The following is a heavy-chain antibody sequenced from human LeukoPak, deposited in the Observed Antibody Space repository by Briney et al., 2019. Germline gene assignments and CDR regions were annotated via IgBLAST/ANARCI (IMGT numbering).Heavy chain of an antibody. J-gene: IGHJ4*02. Sequence: PGGSLRLSCAASGFAFGNYWMHWVRHAPGKGLMWVSRINSDGSITSYADSVRGRFTISRDKAKNTLYLQMNSLRAEDTAVYYCARAVVVSAIPSDWGQGTLVTVSS. V-gene: IGHV3-74*01. CDR1: GFAFGNYW. D-gene: IGHD2-15*01. CDR3: ARAVVVSAIPSD. CDR2: INSDGSIT.